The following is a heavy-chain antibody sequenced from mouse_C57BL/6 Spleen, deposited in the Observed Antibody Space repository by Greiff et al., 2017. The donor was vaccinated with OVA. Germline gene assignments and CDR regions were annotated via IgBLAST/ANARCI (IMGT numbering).Heavy chain of an antibody. CDR2: INPYNGGT. D-gene: IGHD1-1*01. CDR3: ARHPITTVVATGYFDV. Sequence: VQLQQSGPVLVKPGASVKMSCKASGYTFTDYYTNWVKQSHGKSLEWIGVINPYNGGTSYNQKFKGKATLTVDKSSSTAYMELNSLTSEDSAVYYCARHPITTVVATGYFDVWGTGTTVTVSS. CDR1: GYTFTDYY. J-gene: IGHJ1*03. V-gene: IGHV1-19*01.